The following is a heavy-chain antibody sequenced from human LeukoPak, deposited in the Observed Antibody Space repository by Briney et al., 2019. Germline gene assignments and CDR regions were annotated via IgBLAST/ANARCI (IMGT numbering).Heavy chain of an antibody. CDR2: IYYSGST. CDR3: ARGPPYSSGWYVIDY. Sequence: SETLSLTCTVSGGSISSYYWSWIRQPPGKGLEWIGYIYYSGSTNYNPSLKSRVTIPVDTSKNQFSLKLSSVTAADTAVYYCARGPPYSSGWYVIDYWGQGTLVTVSS. V-gene: IGHV4-59*01. J-gene: IGHJ4*02. D-gene: IGHD6-19*01. CDR1: GGSISSYY.